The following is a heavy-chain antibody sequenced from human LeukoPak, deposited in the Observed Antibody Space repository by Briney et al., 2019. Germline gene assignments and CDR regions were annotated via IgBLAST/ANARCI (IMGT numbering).Heavy chain of an antibody. Sequence: GRSLRLSCAASGFTFSSYAMHWVRQAPGKGLEWVAVISYDGSNKYYADSVKGRFTISRDNSKNTLYLQMNSLGAEDTAVYYCARGGTELVIPTYWGQGILVTVSS. CDR2: ISYDGSNK. CDR3: ARGGTELVIPTY. J-gene: IGHJ4*02. CDR1: GFTFSSYA. V-gene: IGHV3-30-3*01. D-gene: IGHD3-22*01.